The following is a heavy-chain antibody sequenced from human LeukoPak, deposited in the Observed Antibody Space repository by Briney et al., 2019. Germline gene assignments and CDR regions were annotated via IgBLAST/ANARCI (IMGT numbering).Heavy chain of an antibody. V-gene: IGHV3-23*01. CDR2: ISGSGGST. CDR1: GYTFSSYA. CDR3: AKDGGVGVTASGDFDI. J-gene: IGHJ3*02. D-gene: IGHD2-21*02. Sequence: GGSLRLSCVVSGYTFSSYARSCVRHALGEGLEWGSAISGSGGSTYYADSVKGRFTISRDNSKNTLYLQMNSLRAEDTAVYYCAKDGGVGVTASGDFDIWGQGTMVTVSS.